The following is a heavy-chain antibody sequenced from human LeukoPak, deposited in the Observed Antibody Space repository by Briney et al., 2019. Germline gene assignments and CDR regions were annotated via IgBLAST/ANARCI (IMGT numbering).Heavy chain of an antibody. V-gene: IGHV3-66*01. J-gene: IGHJ6*02. Sequence: QSGGSLRRSCAASGFTVSSNYMSWVRQAPGKGLEWVSVIYSGGSTYYADSVKGRFTISRDNSKNTLYLQMNSLRAEDTAVYYCARDGRYYYGSGSYFNGMDVWGQGTTVTVSS. D-gene: IGHD3-10*01. CDR3: ARDGRYYYGSGSYFNGMDV. CDR2: IYSGGST. CDR1: GFTVSSNY.